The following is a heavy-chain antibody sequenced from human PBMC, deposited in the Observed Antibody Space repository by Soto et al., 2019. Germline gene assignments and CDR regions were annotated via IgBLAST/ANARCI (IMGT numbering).Heavy chain of an antibody. CDR2: ISYDGSNK. CDR1: GFTFSSYA. Sequence: GGSLRLSCAASGFTFSSYAMHWVRQAPGKGLEWVAVISYDGSNKYYADSVKGRFTISRDNSKNTLYLQMNSLRAEDTAVYYCARVQKEYSGYDHYFDYWGQGTLVTVYS. D-gene: IGHD5-12*01. V-gene: IGHV3-30-3*01. J-gene: IGHJ4*02. CDR3: ARVQKEYSGYDHYFDY.